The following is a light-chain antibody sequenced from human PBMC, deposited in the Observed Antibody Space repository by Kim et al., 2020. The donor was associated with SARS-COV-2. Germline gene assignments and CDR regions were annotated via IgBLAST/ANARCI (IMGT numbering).Light chain of an antibody. CDR1: SSDIGTYHL. V-gene: IGLV2-23*01. J-gene: IGLJ2*01. CDR3: CSFAGSDTVI. CDR2: EGS. Sequence: GQSITIACTGTSSDIGTYHLVSWYQQHPGKAPKLMIYEGSKRPSGISTRFSGSRSGNTASLTISAVQPEDEADYYCCSFAGSDTVIFGGGTQLTVL.